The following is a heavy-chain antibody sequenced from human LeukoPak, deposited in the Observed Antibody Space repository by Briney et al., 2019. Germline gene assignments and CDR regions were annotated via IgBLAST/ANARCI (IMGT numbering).Heavy chain of an antibody. CDR3: ARDGYFGSTYAFDV. J-gene: IGHJ3*01. V-gene: IGHV1-2*02. CDR1: GYIFSAYS. CDR2: ISPSTGDT. D-gene: IGHD3-10*01. Sequence: GASVKVSCKASGYIFSAYSMHWVRQAPGQGLEWMGVISPSTGDTTDGQKFHGRVTLTRDSSITTVYMDLRGLQSDDTAVYYCARDGYFGSTYAFDVWGQGTMVTVSS.